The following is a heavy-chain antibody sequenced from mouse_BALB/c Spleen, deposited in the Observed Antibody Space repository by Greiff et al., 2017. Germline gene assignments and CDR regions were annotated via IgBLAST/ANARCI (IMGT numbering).Heavy chain of an antibody. CDR1: GFSLTSYG. J-gene: IGHJ4*01. CDR3: ARSGYRYDYYAMDY. CDR2: IWSGGST. D-gene: IGHD2-14*01. Sequence: QVQLKESGPGLVQPSQSLSITCTVSGFSLTSYGVHWVRQSPGKGLEWLGVIWSGGSTDYNAAFISRLSISKDNSKSQVFFKMNSLQANDTAIYYCARSGYRYDYYAMDYWGQGTSVTVSS. V-gene: IGHV2-2*02.